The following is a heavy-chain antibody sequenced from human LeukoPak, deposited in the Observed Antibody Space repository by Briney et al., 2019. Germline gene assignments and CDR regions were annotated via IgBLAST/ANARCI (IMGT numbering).Heavy chain of an antibody. D-gene: IGHD2/OR15-2a*01. CDR2: ISSDGSSK. V-gene: IGHV3-30*03. CDR3: ARGENSKTYPVSGY. CDR1: GFTFSSYG. J-gene: IGHJ4*02. Sequence: GKSLRLSCAASGFTFSSYGMHWVRQAPGKGVEWVAVISSDGSSKYYIDSVKGRFTISRDNSKNTLFLQMNSLRAEDTAVYYCARGENSKTYPVSGYWGQGTLVTVSS.